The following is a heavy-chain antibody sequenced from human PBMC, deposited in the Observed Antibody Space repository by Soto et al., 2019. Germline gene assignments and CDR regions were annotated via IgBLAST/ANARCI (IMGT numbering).Heavy chain of an antibody. Sequence: EVLLVESGGGVVQPGGSLRLSCAASGFPFSRYWIHWVRQVPGKGLVWVSRIDNDGSSAIYGDSVRGRFTISRDNAKNTLYLHMNSLRAEDTAVYYCARGGDHHGYDLWGQGTMVIVSS. CDR2: IDNDGSSA. CDR3: ARGGDHHGYDL. CDR1: GFPFSRYW. V-gene: IGHV3-74*01. J-gene: IGHJ3*01. D-gene: IGHD2-21*02.